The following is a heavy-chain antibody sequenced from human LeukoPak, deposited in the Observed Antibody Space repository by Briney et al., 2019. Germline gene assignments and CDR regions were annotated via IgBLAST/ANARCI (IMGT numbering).Heavy chain of an antibody. J-gene: IGHJ4*02. CDR2: IIPILGIA. D-gene: IGHD6-13*01. V-gene: IGHV1-69*02. CDR3: ARRVAAGFFDY. Sequence: ASVKVSCKASGGTFSSYTISWVRQAPGQGLEWMGRIIPILGIANYAQKFQGRVTITADKSTSTAYMELSSLKSEDTAVYYCARRVAAGFFDYWGQGTLVTVSS. CDR1: GGTFSSYT.